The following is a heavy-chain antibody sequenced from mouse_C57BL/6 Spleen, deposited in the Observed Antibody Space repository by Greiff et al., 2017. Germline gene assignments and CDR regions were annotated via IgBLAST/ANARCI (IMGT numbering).Heavy chain of an antibody. V-gene: IGHV5-17*01. Sequence: DVKLVESGGGLVKPGGSLKLSCAASGFTFSDYGMHWVRQAPEKGLEGVAYISSGSSTIYYADPVKGRFTISRDNAKNTLFLQMTSLRSEDTAMYYCARHVWFAYWGQGTLVTVSA. CDR3: ARHVWFAY. CDR2: ISSGSSTI. CDR1: GFTFSDYG. J-gene: IGHJ3*01.